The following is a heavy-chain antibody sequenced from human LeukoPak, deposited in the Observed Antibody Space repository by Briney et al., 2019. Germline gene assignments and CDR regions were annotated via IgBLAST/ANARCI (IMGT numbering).Heavy chain of an antibody. J-gene: IGHJ4*02. CDR1: GYTFTTYA. CDR2: INTNTGNP. Sequence: GASVKVSCKASGYTFTTYAMNWVRQAPGQGLEWMGWINTNTGNPTYAQGFTGRFVFSLDTSVSTAYLQISSLKAEDTAVYYCARGYRSGGSCSLVDYWGQGTLVTVSS. V-gene: IGHV7-4-1*02. CDR3: ARGYRSGGSCSLVDY. D-gene: IGHD2-15*01.